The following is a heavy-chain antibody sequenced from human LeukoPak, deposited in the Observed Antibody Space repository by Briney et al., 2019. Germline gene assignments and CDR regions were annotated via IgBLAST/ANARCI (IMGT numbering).Heavy chain of an antibody. CDR1: GGTFSSYA. V-gene: IGHV1-69*13. Sequence: SVKVSCKASGGTFSSYAISWVRQAPGQGLEWMGGIIPIFGTATYAQKFQGRVTITADESTSTAYMELSSLRSEDTAVYYCARVGPPYDSSGYYSEYFQHWGQGTLVTVSS. CDR2: IIPIFGTA. D-gene: IGHD3-22*01. J-gene: IGHJ1*01. CDR3: ARVGPPYDSSGYYSEYFQH.